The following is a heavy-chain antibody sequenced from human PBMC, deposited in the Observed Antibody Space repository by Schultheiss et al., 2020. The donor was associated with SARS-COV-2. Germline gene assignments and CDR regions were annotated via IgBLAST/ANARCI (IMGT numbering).Heavy chain of an antibody. Sequence: SVKVSCKVSGGTFSNNGISWVRQAPGQGLEWMGGIIPIFGTANYAQKFQGRVTITADESTSTAYMELSSLRSEDTAVYYCASLPGIVGPLDYWGQGTLVTVSS. CDR2: IIPIFGTA. V-gene: IGHV1-69*13. D-gene: IGHD1-26*01. CDR1: GGTFSNNG. CDR3: ASLPGIVGPLDY. J-gene: IGHJ4*02.